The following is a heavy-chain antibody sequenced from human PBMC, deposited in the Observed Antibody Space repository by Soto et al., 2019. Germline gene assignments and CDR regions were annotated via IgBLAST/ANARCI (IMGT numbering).Heavy chain of an antibody. J-gene: IGHJ6*03. CDR2: IYYSGST. D-gene: IGHD2-15*01. CDR3: ARHQTPQGFCSGGSCYHYYYYYMDV. V-gene: IGHV4-59*08. CDR1: GGSISSYY. Sequence: SETLSLTCTVSGGSISSYYWSWIRQPPGKGLEWIGYIYYSGSTNYNPSLKSRVTISVDTSKNQFSLKLSSVTAAVTAVYYCARHQTPQGFCSGGSCYHYYYYYMDVWGKGTTVTVSS.